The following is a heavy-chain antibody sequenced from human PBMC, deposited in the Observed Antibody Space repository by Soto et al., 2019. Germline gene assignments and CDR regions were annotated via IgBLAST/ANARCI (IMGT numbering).Heavy chain of an antibody. J-gene: IGHJ4*02. D-gene: IGHD3-22*01. CDR1: GFTFSSYG. CDR3: AKNAGRDYYDGFDY. CDR2: ISYDGSNK. Sequence: SLRLSCAASGFTFSSYGMHWVRRAPGKGLEWVAVISYDGSNKYYADSVKGRFTISRDNSKNTLYLQTNSLRAEDTAVYYCAKNAGRDYYDGFDYWGQGTLVTVSS. V-gene: IGHV3-30*18.